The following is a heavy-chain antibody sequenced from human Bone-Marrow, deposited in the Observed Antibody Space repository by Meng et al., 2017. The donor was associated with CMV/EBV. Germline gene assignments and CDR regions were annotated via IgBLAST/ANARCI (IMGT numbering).Heavy chain of an antibody. CDR1: GYSFTSLW. Sequence: GGSLRLSCTGTGYSFTSLWLGWVRQMPGKGLEWMGLIFPRDSDTRYSPSFQGQVTFSADKSINTAYLQWGSLEASDTAMYYCTRAWGPTSHYGDYWAQGTLVTVSS. J-gene: IGHJ4*02. CDR2: IFPRDSDT. D-gene: IGHD5-24*01. CDR3: TRAWGPTSHYGDY. V-gene: IGHV5-51*01.